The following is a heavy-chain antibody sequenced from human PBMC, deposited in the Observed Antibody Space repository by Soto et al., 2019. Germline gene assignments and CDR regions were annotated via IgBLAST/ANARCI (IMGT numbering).Heavy chain of an antibody. V-gene: IGHV5-51*01. CDR1: GYSFTSYW. CDR3: ARSIAAAGTFAYYYYGMGV. D-gene: IGHD6-13*01. CDR2: IYPGDSDT. Sequence: GESLKISCKGSGYSFTSYWIGWMRQMPGKGLEWMGVIYPGDSDTRYSPSFQGQVTISADKSISTAYLQWSSLKASDTAMYYCARSIAAAGTFAYYYYGMGVWGQGTTVTVSS. J-gene: IGHJ6*02.